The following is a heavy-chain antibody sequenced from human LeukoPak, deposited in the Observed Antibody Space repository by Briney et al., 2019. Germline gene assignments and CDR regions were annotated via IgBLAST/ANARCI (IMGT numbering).Heavy chain of an antibody. CDR3: ARDVTVEGYSGYGFDY. D-gene: IGHD5-12*01. CDR1: GFTFSSYA. V-gene: IGHV3-23*01. J-gene: IGHJ4*02. Sequence: PGGSLRLSCAASGFTFSSYAMSWVRQAPGKGLEWVSAISGSGGSTYYADSVKGRFTISRDNAKNSLYLQMNSLRAEDTAVYYCARDVTVEGYSGYGFDYWGQGTLVTVSS. CDR2: ISGSGGST.